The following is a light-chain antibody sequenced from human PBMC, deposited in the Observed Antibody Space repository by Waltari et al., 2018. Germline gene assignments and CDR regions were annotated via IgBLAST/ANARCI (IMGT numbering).Light chain of an antibody. Sequence: DIVLTQSPLSLPVTPGEPASISCRSSQGLLHSEGHILLDWYLQKPGQSPQLLIYLGSPRASGVPERFSGSGSGTDFTLEISRVEAEDVGVYFCMQGLQTPTFGQGTRL. CDR3: MQGLQTPT. J-gene: IGKJ5*01. CDR1: QGLLHSEGHIL. CDR2: LGS. V-gene: IGKV2-28*01.